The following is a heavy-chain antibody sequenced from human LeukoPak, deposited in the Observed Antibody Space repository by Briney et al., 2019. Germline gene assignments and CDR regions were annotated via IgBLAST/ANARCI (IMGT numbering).Heavy chain of an antibody. V-gene: IGHV3-21*01. D-gene: IGHD6-6*01. Sequence: PGGSLRLSCAASGFTFSSYWMSWVRQAPGKGLEWVSSISSSSSYIYYADSVKGRFTISRDNAKNSLYLQMNSLRAEDTAVYYCAMGDRYSSSSDVIGVDVWGKGTTVTVSS. CDR1: GFTFSSYW. CDR2: ISSSSSYI. CDR3: AMGDRYSSSSDVIGVDV. J-gene: IGHJ6*04.